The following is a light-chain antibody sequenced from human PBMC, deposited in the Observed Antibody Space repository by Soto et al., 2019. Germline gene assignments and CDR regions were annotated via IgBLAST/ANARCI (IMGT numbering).Light chain of an antibody. CDR3: QKYNSVPS. CDR2: AAS. V-gene: IGKV1-27*01. J-gene: IGKJ4*01. Sequence: DIQMTQSPSSLSASVGDRVTISCRASQGIRNYVAWYQQRPGKVPKLLIYAASTLQSGVPSRFSGSGSETDFTLTISSLQPEDVATYYCQKYNSVPSFGGGTKVEIK. CDR1: QGIRNY.